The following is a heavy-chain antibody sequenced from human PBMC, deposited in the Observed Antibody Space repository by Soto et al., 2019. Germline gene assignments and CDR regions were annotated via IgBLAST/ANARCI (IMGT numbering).Heavy chain of an antibody. D-gene: IGHD3-9*01. Sequence: PGGSLRLSFAASGFTFSSYAMHWVRQAPGKGLEWVAVISYDGSNKYYADSVKGRFTISRDNSKNTLYLQMNSLRAEDTAVYYCAREDLLTGYYFFDYWGQGTLVTVSS. CDR2: ISYDGSNK. CDR1: GFTFSSYA. J-gene: IGHJ4*02. V-gene: IGHV3-30-3*01. CDR3: AREDLLTGYYFFDY.